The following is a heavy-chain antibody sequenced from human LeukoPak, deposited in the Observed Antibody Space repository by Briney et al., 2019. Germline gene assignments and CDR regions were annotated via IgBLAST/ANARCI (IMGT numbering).Heavy chain of an antibody. CDR3: ARGGNDYGDPAVDY. D-gene: IGHD4-17*01. CDR2: INPNSGGR. V-gene: IGHV1-2*02. Sequence: ASVKVSCKASGYTFTGYYMHWVRQAPGQGLEWMGWINPNSGGRNYAQKFQGRVTMTRDTSISTAYMELSRLRSDDTAVYYCARGGNDYGDPAVDYWGQGTLVTVSS. J-gene: IGHJ4*02. CDR1: GYTFTGYY.